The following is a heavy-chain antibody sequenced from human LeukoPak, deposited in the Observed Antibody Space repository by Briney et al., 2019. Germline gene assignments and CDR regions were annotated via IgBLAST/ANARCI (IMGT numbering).Heavy chain of an antibody. V-gene: IGHV4-39*01. CDR1: GGSISSSSYY. J-gene: IGHJ4*02. D-gene: IGHD3-22*01. CDR3: ALSSGYYYGFNY. Sequence: SETLSLTCTVSGGSISSSSYYWGWIRQPPGKGLEWIGTISYSGSTFYNPSLKSRLTISVDTSKNQFSLKLSSVTAADMAVYYCALSSGYYYGFNYWGQGTLVTVSS. CDR2: ISYSGST.